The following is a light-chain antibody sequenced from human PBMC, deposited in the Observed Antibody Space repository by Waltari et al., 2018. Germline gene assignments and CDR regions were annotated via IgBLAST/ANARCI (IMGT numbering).Light chain of an antibody. CDR2: SVS. Sequence: DVVMTQSPLSLPVTLGQPASIPCRSSQSLVNSAGNTYLNWFQQRPGQSPRRLIYSVSNRESGCPCRFSGSGSGTDFTLKCSRVEAEDVGVYYCMQGKQWPFTFGPGTKVESK. J-gene: IGKJ3*01. CDR1: QSLVNSAGNTY. CDR3: MQGKQWPFT. V-gene: IGKV2-30*01.